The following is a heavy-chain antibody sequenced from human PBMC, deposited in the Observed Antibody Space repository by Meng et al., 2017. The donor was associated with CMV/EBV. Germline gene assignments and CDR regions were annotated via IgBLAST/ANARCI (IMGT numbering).Heavy chain of an antibody. CDR3: AKPTYCGGDCYWALFDY. J-gene: IGHJ4*02. V-gene: IGHV3-23*01. CDR2: ISGSGGST. Sequence: GGSLRPSCAASGFTFSSYAMSWVRQAPGKGLEWVSAISGSGGSTYYADSVKGRFTISRDNSKNTLYLQMNSLRAEDTAVYYCAKPTYCGGDCYWALFDYWGQGTLVTVSS. CDR1: GFTFSSYA. D-gene: IGHD2-21*01.